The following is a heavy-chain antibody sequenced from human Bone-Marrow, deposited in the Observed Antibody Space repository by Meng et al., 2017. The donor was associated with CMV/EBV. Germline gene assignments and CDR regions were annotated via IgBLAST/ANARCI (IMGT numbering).Heavy chain of an antibody. CDR2: ISGSGGST. J-gene: IGHJ6*02. Sequence: GESLKISCAASGFTFSSYAMSWVRQAPGKGLEWVSAISGSGGSTYYADSVKGRFTISRDNSKNTLYLQMNSLRAEDTAVYYCARDGGFAMAPNYYYYYGMDVWGQGTTVTVSS. D-gene: IGHD2-2*01. CDR3: ARDGGFAMAPNYYYYYGMDV. V-gene: IGHV3-23*01. CDR1: GFTFSSYA.